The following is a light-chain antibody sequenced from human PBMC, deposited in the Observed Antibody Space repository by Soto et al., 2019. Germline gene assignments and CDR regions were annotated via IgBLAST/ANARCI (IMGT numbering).Light chain of an antibody. Sequence: QSVLTQSSSASASLGSSVKLTCTLSSGHRSYIIAWHQQQPGKAPRYLMKLEGSGSYNKGSGVPDRFSGSSSGADRYLTMSKLQSEDEADYYCETWDRNIRVFGGGTKVTVL. V-gene: IGLV4-60*03. CDR1: SGHRSYI. CDR2: LEGSGSY. J-gene: IGLJ2*01. CDR3: ETWDRNIRV.